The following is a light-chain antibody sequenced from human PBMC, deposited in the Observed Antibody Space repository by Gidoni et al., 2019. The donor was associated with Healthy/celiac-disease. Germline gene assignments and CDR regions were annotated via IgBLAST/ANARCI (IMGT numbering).Light chain of an antibody. V-gene: IGKV3-11*01. J-gene: IGKJ4*01. Sequence: EIVLTQSPATRALSPGERAALSCRASQSVSSYLAWYQQKPGQAPRPLIYDASNRATGIPARFSGSGSGTDFTLTISSLEPEDFAVYYCQQRSNWPQLTFGGXTKVEIK. CDR2: DAS. CDR3: QQRSNWPQLT. CDR1: QSVSSY.